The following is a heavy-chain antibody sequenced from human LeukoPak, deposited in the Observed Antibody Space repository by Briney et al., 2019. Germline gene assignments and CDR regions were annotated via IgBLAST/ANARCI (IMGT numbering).Heavy chain of an antibody. CDR1: GFTFGSYE. CDR2: ISSSGSTI. D-gene: IGHD4-17*01. Sequence: PGGSLRLSCAASGFTFGSYEMNWVRQAPGKGLEWVSYISSSGSTIYYADSVKGRFTISRDNAKNSLYLQMNSLRAEDTAVYYCASEFQTTDAFDIWGQGTMVTVSS. J-gene: IGHJ3*02. V-gene: IGHV3-48*03. CDR3: ASEFQTTDAFDI.